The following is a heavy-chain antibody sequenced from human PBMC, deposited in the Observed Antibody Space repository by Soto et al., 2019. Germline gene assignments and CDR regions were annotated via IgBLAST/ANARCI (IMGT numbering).Heavy chain of an antibody. Sequence: SVKVSCKASGYTFTSYAISWVRQAPGQGLEWMGGIIPIFGTANYAQKFQGRVTITADESTSTAYMELSSLRSEDTAVYYCASHALKSSGYYGRYYYYGMDVWGQGTTVTVSS. CDR2: IIPIFGTA. V-gene: IGHV1-69*13. D-gene: IGHD3-22*01. J-gene: IGHJ6*02. CDR3: ASHALKSSGYYGRYYYYGMDV. CDR1: GYTFTSYA.